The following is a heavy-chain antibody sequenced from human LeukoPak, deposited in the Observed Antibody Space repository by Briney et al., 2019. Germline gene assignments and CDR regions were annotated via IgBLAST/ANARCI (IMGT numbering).Heavy chain of an antibody. J-gene: IGHJ4*02. Sequence: GGSLRLSCAASGFTFSDYYMSWIRQAPGKGLEWVSYISSSGSTICYADSVKGRFTISRDNAKNSLYLQMNSLRAEDTAVYYCARSCRDYDYVWGSPRPFDYWGQGTLVTVSS. CDR1: GFTFSDYY. CDR2: ISSSGSTI. CDR3: ARSCRDYDYVWGSPRPFDY. V-gene: IGHV3-11*01. D-gene: IGHD3-16*01.